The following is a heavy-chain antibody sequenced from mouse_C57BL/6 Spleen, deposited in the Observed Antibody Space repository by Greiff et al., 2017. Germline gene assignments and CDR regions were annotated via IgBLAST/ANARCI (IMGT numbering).Heavy chain of an antibody. Sequence: QVQLQQSGTELVKPGASVKLSCKASGYTFTSYWMHWVKQRPGQGLEWIGNINPSNGGTNYNEKFKSKATLTVDKSSSTAYMQLSRLTSEDSAVYYCARRGNWDERSYFDYWGQGTTLTVSS. CDR1: GYTFTSYW. V-gene: IGHV1-53*01. J-gene: IGHJ2*01. D-gene: IGHD4-1*01. CDR2: INPSNGGT. CDR3: ARRGNWDERSYFDY.